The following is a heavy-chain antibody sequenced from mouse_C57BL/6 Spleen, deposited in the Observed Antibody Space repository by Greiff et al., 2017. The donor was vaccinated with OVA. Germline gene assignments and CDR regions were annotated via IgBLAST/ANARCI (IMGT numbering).Heavy chain of an antibody. CDR2: IYPGSGST. Sequence: QVQLKQPGAELVKPGASVKMSCKASGYTFTSYWITWVKQRPGQGLEWIGDIYPGSGSTNYNEKFKSKATLTVDTSSSTAYMQLSSLTSEDAAVYYCAREFITTVVDYYAMDYWGQGTSVTVSS. D-gene: IGHD1-1*01. V-gene: IGHV1-55*01. CDR3: AREFITTVVDYYAMDY. J-gene: IGHJ4*01. CDR1: GYTFTSYW.